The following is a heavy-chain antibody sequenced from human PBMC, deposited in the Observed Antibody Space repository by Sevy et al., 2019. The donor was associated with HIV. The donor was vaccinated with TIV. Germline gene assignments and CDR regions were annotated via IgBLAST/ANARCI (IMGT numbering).Heavy chain of an antibody. CDR2: ISSSSTI. Sequence: GGSLRLSCAASGFTFSSYSMNWVRQAPGKGLEWVSYISSSSTIYYADSVKGRFTISRDNAKNSLYLQMNSLRAEDTAVYYCARDQYCSSTSCYYYYGMDVWGQGTTVTVSS. V-gene: IGHV3-48*01. D-gene: IGHD2-2*01. CDR1: GFTFSSYS. J-gene: IGHJ6*02. CDR3: ARDQYCSSTSCYYYYGMDV.